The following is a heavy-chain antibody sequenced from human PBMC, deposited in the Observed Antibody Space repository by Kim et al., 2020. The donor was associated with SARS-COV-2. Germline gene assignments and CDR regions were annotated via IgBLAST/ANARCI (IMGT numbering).Heavy chain of an antibody. V-gene: IGHV3-30-3*01. D-gene: IGHD4-17*01. CDR1: GFTFSSYA. Sequence: GGSLRLSCAASGFTFSSYAMHWVRQAPGKGLEWVAVISYDGSNKYYADSVKGRFTISRDNSKNTLYLQMNSLRAEDTAVYYCARGTTVTKPKTYYMDVWGKGTTVTVSS. J-gene: IGHJ6*03. CDR3: ARGTTVTKPKTYYMDV. CDR2: ISYDGSNK.